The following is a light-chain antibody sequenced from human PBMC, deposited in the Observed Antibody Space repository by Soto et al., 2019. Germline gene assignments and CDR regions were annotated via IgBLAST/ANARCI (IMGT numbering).Light chain of an antibody. CDR1: SSDVGSYNL. Sequence: QSALTQPASVSGSPGQSITISCTGTSSDVGSYNLVSWYQQHPGEAPKLMIYEGSKRPSGVSNRFSGSKSGNTASLTIAGLQAGDEADYYCCSYAGSSTFGVVFGGGTKVTVL. V-gene: IGLV2-23*03. CDR3: CSYAGSSTFGVV. CDR2: EGS. J-gene: IGLJ2*01.